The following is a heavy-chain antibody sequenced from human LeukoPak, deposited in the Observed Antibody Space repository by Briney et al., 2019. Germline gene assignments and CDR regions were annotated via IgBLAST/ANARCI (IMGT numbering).Heavy chain of an antibody. V-gene: IGHV4-59*01. J-gene: IGHJ6*02. Sequence: SETLSLTCTVSGGSTSSYYWSWIRQPPGKGLEWIGYMYYSGGTNYNPPLKSRVTISVDTSKNQFSLKLTSVTAADTAVYYCARHLNGMDVWGQGTTVTVSS. CDR3: ARHLNGMDV. CDR2: MYYSGGT. CDR1: GGSTSSYY.